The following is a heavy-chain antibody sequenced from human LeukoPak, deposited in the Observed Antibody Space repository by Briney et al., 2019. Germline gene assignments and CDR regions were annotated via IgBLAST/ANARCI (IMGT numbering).Heavy chain of an antibody. CDR3: ATFNGYTGTYYFDY. J-gene: IGHJ4*02. CDR2: VDPEDGET. D-gene: IGHD1-1*01. Sequence: ASVKVSCKVSGYTFTDYYMHWVQQAPGKGLEWMGLVDPEDGETIYAEKFQGRVTITADTSTDTAYMELSSLGSEDTAVYYCATFNGYTGTYYFDYWGQGTLVTVSS. V-gene: IGHV1-69-2*01. CDR1: GYTFTDYY.